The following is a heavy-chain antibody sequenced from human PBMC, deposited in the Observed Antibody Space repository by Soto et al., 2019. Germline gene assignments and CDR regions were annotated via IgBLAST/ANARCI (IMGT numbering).Heavy chain of an antibody. D-gene: IGHD2-2*01. CDR2: IIPILGIA. V-gene: IGHV1-69*04. J-gene: IGHJ4*02. CDR3: ARDGPPGPSSDY. Sequence: ASVKVSCKASGGTFSSYTISWVRQAPGQGLEWMGRIIPILGIANYAQKFQGRVTITADKSTSTAYMELSSLRSEDTAVYYCARDGPPGPSSDYWGQGTLVTVSS. CDR1: GGTFSSYT.